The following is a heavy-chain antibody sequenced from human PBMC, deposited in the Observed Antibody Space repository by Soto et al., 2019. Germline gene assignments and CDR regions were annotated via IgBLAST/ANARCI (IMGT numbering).Heavy chain of an antibody. CDR2: ISYDGSHK. CDR1: GFTFSSYA. V-gene: IGHV3-30-3*01. CDR3: ARDLEVAVAGA. D-gene: IGHD6-19*01. J-gene: IGHJ5*02. Sequence: QVQLVESGGGVVQPGRSLRLSCAASGFTFSSYAMHWVRQAPGKGLEWVAVISYDGSHKYYADSVKGRFTISRDNSKNTLYLQMNRLRAGDTAVYYCARDLEVAVAGAWGQGTLVTVSS.